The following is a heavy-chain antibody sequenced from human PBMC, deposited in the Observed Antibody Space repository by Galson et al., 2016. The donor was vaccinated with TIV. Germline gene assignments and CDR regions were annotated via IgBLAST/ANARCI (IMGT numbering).Heavy chain of an antibody. CDR1: KFSFSAYS. CDR2: ISASASHI. CDR3: ARERRYCGNECYLYYYYGMDV. Sequence: SLRLSCAASKFSFSAYSMNWVRQAPGKGLEWVSFISASASHIYYADSVKGRFTISRDNSKNTLYLQMNSLRAEDTAVYYCARERRYCGNECYLYYYYGMDVWGQGTTVTVSS. J-gene: IGHJ6*02. V-gene: IGHV3-21*01. D-gene: IGHD2-21*01.